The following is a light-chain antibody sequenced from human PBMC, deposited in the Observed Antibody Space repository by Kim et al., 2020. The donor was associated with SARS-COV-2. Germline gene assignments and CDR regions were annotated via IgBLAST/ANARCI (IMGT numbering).Light chain of an antibody. J-gene: IGLJ2*01. V-gene: IGLV4-69*01. Sequence: GDSVKLTCTLSGGHNCYATARHQQQPKRGPHFLLKVNLDGRPYRGDGIPDRFSGSSSESERYLTISNHQSDDEADYYCQTWGTPVVFGGGTQLTVL. CDR1: GGHNCYA. CDR2: VNLDGRP. CDR3: QTWGTPVV.